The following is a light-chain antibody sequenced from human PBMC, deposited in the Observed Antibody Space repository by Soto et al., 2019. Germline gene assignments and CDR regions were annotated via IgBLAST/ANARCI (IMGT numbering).Light chain of an antibody. Sequence: QAVVTQEPSLTVSPGGTVTLTCGSSTGPVTSGHYPFWFQQKPGQALRTLIYDANNKYSWTPARFSGSLLGGKAALTLSGAQPEDEAEYYCLLSYSGARPVVFGGGTKLTVL. CDR2: DAN. CDR1: TGPVTSGHY. J-gene: IGLJ2*01. V-gene: IGLV7-46*01. CDR3: LLSYSGARPVV.